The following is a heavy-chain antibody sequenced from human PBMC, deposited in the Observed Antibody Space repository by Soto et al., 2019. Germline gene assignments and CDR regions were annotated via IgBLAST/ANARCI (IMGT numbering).Heavy chain of an antibody. V-gene: IGHV4-59*01. D-gene: IGHD3-9*01. CDR1: GAPITSNY. CDR3: ARVPVTGYFDWLEP. J-gene: IGHJ5*02. CDR2: RDHQGYS. Sequence: SETLSLTCSVSGAPITSNYWTWIRQPPGKGLEWIGYRDHQGYSNYSPSLRSRVSMSIDTSKNQLSLKVHSVTAADTAVYYCARVPVTGYFDWLEPWGQGTLVTVS.